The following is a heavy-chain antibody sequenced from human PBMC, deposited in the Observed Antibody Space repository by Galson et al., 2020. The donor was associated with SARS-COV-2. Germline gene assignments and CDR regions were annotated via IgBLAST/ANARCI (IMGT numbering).Heavy chain of an antibody. D-gene: IGHD1-26*01. CDR3: ARDLFATSEDAFDL. CDR2: ISSRSDYI. V-gene: IGHV3-21*01. J-gene: IGHJ3*01. Sequence: GGSLRLSCAASGFTFSSYSMDWVRQAPGKGLEWVSAISSRSDYIFYADSVKGRFTISRDNAKNSLYLQMNSLRAEDTAVYYCARDLFATSEDAFDLWGQGTVVTVSS. CDR1: GFTFSSYS.